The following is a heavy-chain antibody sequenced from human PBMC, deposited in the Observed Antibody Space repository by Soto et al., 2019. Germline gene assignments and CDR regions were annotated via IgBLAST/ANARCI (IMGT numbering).Heavy chain of an antibody. CDR3: ASHPYCTNGVCYRLKQVGWFDP. D-gene: IGHD2-8*01. CDR1: GGSISSSSYY. J-gene: IGHJ5*02. Sequence: QLQLQESGPGLVKPSETLSLTCTVSGGSISSSSYYWGWIRQPPGKGLEWIGNIYYSGSTYYNPSLKSRVTISVDTSKNQFSLKLSSVTAADTTVYYCASHPYCTNGVCYRLKQVGWFDPWGQGTLVTVSS. CDR2: IYYSGST. V-gene: IGHV4-39*01.